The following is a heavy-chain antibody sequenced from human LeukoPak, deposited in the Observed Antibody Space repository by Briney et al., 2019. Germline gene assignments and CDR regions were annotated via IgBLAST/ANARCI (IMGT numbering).Heavy chain of an antibody. CDR3: AKKVAGSNNCFDP. CDR2: IGTGGKTK. Sequence: PGGSLRLSCAASGFTFITYEMHWVRQAPGKGLEWVSSIGTGGKTKYYADSVKGRFIISRDNSKNTLYLEMNSLRAEDTAVYYCAKKVAGSNNCFDPWGQGTLVTVSS. V-gene: IGHV3-48*03. D-gene: IGHD6-19*01. CDR1: GFTFITYE. J-gene: IGHJ5*02.